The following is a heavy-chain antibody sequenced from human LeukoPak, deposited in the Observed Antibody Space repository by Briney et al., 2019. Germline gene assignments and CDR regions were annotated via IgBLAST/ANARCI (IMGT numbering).Heavy chain of an antibody. CDR3: PRATRSKTDSFDI. CDR1: GFTFSSYS. J-gene: IGHJ3*02. V-gene: IGHV3-21*01. CDR2: ISERSSYI. D-gene: IGHD2-15*01. Sequence: PGGSLRLSCAASGFTFSSYSVNWVRQAPGKGLEWVSSISERSSYIYYADSMKGRFTISRDNAKNSLYLQMNSLRAEDTAVYYCPRATRSKTDSFDIWGQVTVVTSSS.